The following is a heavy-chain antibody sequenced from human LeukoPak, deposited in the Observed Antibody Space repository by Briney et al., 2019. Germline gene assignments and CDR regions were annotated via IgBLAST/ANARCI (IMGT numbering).Heavy chain of an antibody. CDR3: ARTPYDYWSASYSYYFDY. V-gene: IGHV3-48*01. Sequence: PGGSLRLSCAASGFTFDSFSINWVRQAPGKGLEWLSYISSSSSTTYYADSVKGRFTISRDNAKNSLFLQMNSLRAEDTAVYYCARTPYDYWSASYSYYFDYWGQGTLVTVSS. CDR1: GFTFDSFS. J-gene: IGHJ4*02. CDR2: ISSSSSTT. D-gene: IGHD3-3*01.